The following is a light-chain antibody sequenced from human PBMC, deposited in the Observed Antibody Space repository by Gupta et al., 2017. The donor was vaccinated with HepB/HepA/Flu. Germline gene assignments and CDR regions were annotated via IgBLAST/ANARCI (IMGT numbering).Light chain of an antibody. J-gene: IGKJ4*01. CDR3: QQDDNLPPFT. V-gene: IGKV3-7*01. CDR1: RSGSSSY. Sequence: PAERVTLSCRASRSGSSSYLAWYQQKPGQAPRLLIYGASTRATSIPARFSGSGSGTDFTLTISSRQPEDFAVYYCQQDDNLPPFTFGRGTKVEIK. CDR2: GAS.